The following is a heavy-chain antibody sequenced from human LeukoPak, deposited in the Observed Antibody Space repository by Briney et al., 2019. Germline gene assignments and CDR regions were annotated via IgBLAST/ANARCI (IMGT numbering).Heavy chain of an antibody. V-gene: IGHV4-61*02. CDR2: IYTSGST. D-gene: IGHD2-2*01. CDR1: GGSISSSSYY. J-gene: IGHJ4*02. Sequence: SETLSLTCTVSGGSISSSSYYWGWIRQPAGKGLEWIGRIYTSGSTNYNPSLKSRVTISVDTSKNQFSLKLSSVTAADTAVYYCAREEDIVVVPAATYFDYWGQGTLVTVSS. CDR3: AREEDIVVVPAATYFDY.